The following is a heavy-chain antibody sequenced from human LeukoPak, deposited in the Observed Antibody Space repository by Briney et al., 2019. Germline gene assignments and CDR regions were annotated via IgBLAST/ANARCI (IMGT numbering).Heavy chain of an antibody. J-gene: IGHJ4*02. CDR1: GYTFTSYA. D-gene: IGHD2-2*02. V-gene: IGHV7-4-1*02. Sequence: ASVKVSCKASGYTFTSYAMNWVRQAPGQGLEWMGWINTNTENPTYAQGFTGRFVFSLDTSVSTAYLQISSLKAEDTAVYYCAREGEGYCSSTSCYKCLCDYWGQGTLVTVSS. CDR2: INTNTENP. CDR3: AREGEGYCSSTSCYKCLCDY.